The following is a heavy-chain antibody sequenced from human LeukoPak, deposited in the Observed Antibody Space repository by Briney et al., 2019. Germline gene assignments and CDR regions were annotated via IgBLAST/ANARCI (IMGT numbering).Heavy chain of an antibody. D-gene: IGHD3-16*01. V-gene: IGHV4-34*01. CDR1: GGSFSDSY. CDR3: ARAPPPGATAFGVVDN. CDR2: INHTGNT. Sequence: SETLSLTCAVYGGSFSDSYWSWIRQSPGKGLEWIGEINHTGNTNYNPSLKSRVTLSVDTSKDQFSLKLNTVTAADTAVYYCARAPPPGATAFGVVDNWGQGTLVTVSS. J-gene: IGHJ4*02.